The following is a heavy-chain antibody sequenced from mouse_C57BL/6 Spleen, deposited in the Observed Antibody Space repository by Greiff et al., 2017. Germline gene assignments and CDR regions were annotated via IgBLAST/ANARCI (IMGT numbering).Heavy chain of an antibody. J-gene: IGHJ2*01. CDR2: ISDGGSYT. CDR3: ARGYDCDEYYFDY. Sequence: EVKLMESGGGLVKPGGSLKLSCAASGFTFSSYAMYWVRQTPEKRLEWVATISDGGSYTYYPDNVKGRFTISRDNAKNNLYLQMSHLKSEDTAMXYCARGYDCDEYYFDYWGQGTTLTVSS. CDR1: GFTFSSYA. D-gene: IGHD2-4*01. V-gene: IGHV5-4*03.